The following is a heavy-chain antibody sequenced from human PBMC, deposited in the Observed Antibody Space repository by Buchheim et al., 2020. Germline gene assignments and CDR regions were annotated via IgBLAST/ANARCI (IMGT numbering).Heavy chain of an antibody. D-gene: IGHD5-18*01. J-gene: IGHJ6*02. CDR3: AKAFLDTAMVTYYYYGMDV. CDR2: ISYDGSNK. Sequence: QVQLVESGGGVVQPGRSLRLSCAASGFTFSSYAMHWVRQAPGKGLEWVAVISYDGSNKYYADSVKGRFTISRDNSKNTLYLQMNSLRAEDTAVYYCAKAFLDTAMVTYYYYGMDVWGQGTT. V-gene: IGHV3-30*04. CDR1: GFTFSSYA.